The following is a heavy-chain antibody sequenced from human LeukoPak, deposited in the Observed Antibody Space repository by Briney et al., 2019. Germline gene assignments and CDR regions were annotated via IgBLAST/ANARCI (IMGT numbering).Heavy chain of an antibody. CDR1: GYTFTSYG. CDR3: ARTWYDFWSGYFDY. J-gene: IGHJ4*02. V-gene: IGHV1-18*01. CDR2: ISAYNGNT. D-gene: IGHD3-3*01. Sequence: ASVKVSCKASGYTFTSYGISWVRQAPGQGLEWMGWISAYNGNTNYAQKLQGRVTMTTDTSTSTAYMELRSVRSDDTAVYYCARTWYDFWSGYFDYWGQGTLVTVSS.